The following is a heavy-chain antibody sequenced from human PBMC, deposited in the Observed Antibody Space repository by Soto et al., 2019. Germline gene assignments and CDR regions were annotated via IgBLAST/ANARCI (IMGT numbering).Heavy chain of an antibody. CDR1: GGSISSSSYY. D-gene: IGHD4-17*01. CDR3: ARHYGDYVEGFDY. CDR2: IYYSGST. V-gene: IGHV4-39*01. Sequence: SETLSLTCTVSGGSISSSSYYWGWIRQPPGKGLEWIGSIYYSGSTYYNPSLKSRVTISVDTSKNQFSLKLSSVTAADTAVYYCARHYGDYVEGFDYWGQGTLVTVSS. J-gene: IGHJ4*02.